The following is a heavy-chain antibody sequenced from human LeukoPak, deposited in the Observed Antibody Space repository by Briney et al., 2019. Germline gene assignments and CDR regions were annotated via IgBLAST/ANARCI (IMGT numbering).Heavy chain of an antibody. D-gene: IGHD6-13*01. Sequence: ASVKVSCKASGYTFTGYYMHWVRQAPGQGLEWMGWINPNSGGTNYAQKFQGRVTMTRDTSISTAYMELSRLRSDDTAVYYCARESIAAAGTFHKTSYMDVWGKGTTVTVSS. CDR3: ARESIAAAGTFHKTSYMDV. J-gene: IGHJ6*03. CDR1: GYTFTGYY. CDR2: INPNSGGT. V-gene: IGHV1-2*02.